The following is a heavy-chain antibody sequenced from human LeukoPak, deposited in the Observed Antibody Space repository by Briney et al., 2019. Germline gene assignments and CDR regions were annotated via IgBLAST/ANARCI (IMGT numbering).Heavy chain of an antibody. CDR3: ARGPDSSGWFRYYYYGMDV. CDR1: GYSISSGYY. D-gene: IGHD6-19*01. CDR2: INHSGST. J-gene: IGHJ6*02. V-gene: IGHV4-34*01. Sequence: SETLSLTCIVSGYSISSGYYWSWIRQPPGKGLEWIGEINHSGSTNYNPSLKSRVTISVDTSKNQFSLKLSSVTAADTAVYYCARGPDSSGWFRYYYYGMDVWGQGTTVTVSS.